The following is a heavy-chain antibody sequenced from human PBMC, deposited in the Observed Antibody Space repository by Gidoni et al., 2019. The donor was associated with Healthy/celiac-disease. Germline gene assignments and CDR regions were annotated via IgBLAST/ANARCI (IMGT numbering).Heavy chain of an antibody. D-gene: IGHD3-10*01. CDR1: GGSFRGYY. Sequence: QVHLQQWGAGLLKPSETLSPPRPVHGGSFRGYYWRWIRQPPGKGLEWIGEINHSGSTNYNPSLKSRVTISVDTSKNQFSLKLSSVTAADTAVYYCAREPPHWGMVRGAASTPHWGQGTLVTVSS. CDR2: INHSGST. CDR3: AREPPHWGMVRGAASTPH. J-gene: IGHJ4*02. V-gene: IGHV4-34*01.